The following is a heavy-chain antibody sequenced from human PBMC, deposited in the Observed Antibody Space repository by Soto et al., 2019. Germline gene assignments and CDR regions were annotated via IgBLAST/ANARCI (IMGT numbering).Heavy chain of an antibody. CDR2: INTDGSTT. CDR1: GFTFSSHW. D-gene: IGHD2-15*01. CDR3: ARGRGGGYYLDY. Sequence: GGSLRLSCAASGFTFSSHWIHWVRQAPGKGLVWVSRINTDGSTTNYADSVKGRFTISRDNAKNTHYLQMNSLRAEDTAVYYCARGRGGGYYLDYWGLGTLVTVSS. V-gene: IGHV3-74*01. J-gene: IGHJ4*02.